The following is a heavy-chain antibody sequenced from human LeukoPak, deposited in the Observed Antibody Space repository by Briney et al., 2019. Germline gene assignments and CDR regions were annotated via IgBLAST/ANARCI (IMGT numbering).Heavy chain of an antibody. Sequence: GGSLRLSCAASGFTFSSYGMHWVRQAPGKGLEWVAVISYDGSNKYYADSVKGRFTISRDNPKNTLYLQMNSLRAEDTAVYYCAKDSGYSSSWEVYYYMDVWGKGTTVTVSS. D-gene: IGHD6-13*01. CDR3: AKDSGYSSSWEVYYYMDV. J-gene: IGHJ6*03. CDR1: GFTFSSYG. CDR2: ISYDGSNK. V-gene: IGHV3-30*18.